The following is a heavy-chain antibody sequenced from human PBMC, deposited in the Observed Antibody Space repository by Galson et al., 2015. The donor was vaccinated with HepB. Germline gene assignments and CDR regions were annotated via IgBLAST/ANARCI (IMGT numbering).Heavy chain of an antibody. CDR1: GYTFTSYY. D-gene: IGHD3-22*01. J-gene: IGHJ3*02. V-gene: IGHV1-46*03. CDR2: INPSGGST. CDR3: AREAVSSGYYYLNDAFDI. Sequence: SVKVSCKASGYTFTSYYMHWVRQAPGQGLEWMGIINPSGGSTSYAQKFQGRVTMTRDTSTSTVYMELSSLRSEDTAVYYCAREAVSSGYYYLNDAFDIWGQGTMVTVSS.